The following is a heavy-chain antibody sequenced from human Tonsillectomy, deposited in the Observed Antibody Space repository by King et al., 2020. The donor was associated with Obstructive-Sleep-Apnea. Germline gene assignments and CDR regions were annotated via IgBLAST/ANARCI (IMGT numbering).Heavy chain of an antibody. CDR3: ARHHARLRAFDI. Sequence: QLVQSGAEVKKPGSSVKISCKASVRTSENMHWLRQAPEQGPEWMGVISPADTSTFLATNFRGRLSMTRDKSTSTVFMELSNLRSEDTAHYSCARHHARLRAFDIWGKGTLVTVSS. J-gene: IGHJ3*02. CDR2: ISPADTST. CDR1: VRTSEN. V-gene: IGHV1-46*01.